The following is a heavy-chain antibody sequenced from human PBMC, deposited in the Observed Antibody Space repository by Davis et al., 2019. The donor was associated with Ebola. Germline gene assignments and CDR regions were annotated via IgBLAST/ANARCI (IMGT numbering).Heavy chain of an antibody. CDR3: ARESFSSGNYYTGYYYYGMDV. Sequence: GSLRLSCTVSGGSISSYYWSWIRQPPEKGLEWVGYIYYSGSTNYNPSLKSRVTISVDTSKNQFSLKLNSVTAADTAVYYCARESFSSGNYYTGYYYYGMDVWGQGTTVTVSS. J-gene: IGHJ6*02. D-gene: IGHD3-10*01. V-gene: IGHV4-59*01. CDR1: GGSISSYY. CDR2: IYYSGST.